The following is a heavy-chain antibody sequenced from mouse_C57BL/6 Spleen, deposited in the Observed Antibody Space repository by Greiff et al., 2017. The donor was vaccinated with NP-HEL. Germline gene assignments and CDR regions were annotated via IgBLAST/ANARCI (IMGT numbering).Heavy chain of an antibody. CDR2: ISDGGSYT. CDR3: ARRGYYGSSYDWYFDV. J-gene: IGHJ1*03. Sequence: EVQGVESGGGLVKPGGSLKLSCAASGFTFSSYAMSWVRQTPEKRLEWVATISDGGSYTYYPDNVKGRFTISRDNAKNNLYLQMSHLKSEDTAMYYCARRGYYGSSYDWYFDVWGTGTTVTVSS. D-gene: IGHD1-1*01. CDR1: GFTFSSYA. V-gene: IGHV5-4*01.